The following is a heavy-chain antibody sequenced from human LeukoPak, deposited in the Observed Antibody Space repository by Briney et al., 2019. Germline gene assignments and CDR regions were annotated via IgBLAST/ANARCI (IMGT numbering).Heavy chain of an antibody. J-gene: IGHJ6*03. CDR2: ISAYNGNT. V-gene: IGHV1-18*01. CDR1: GYTFTSYG. D-gene: IGHD3-9*01. CDR3: ARHALYDILTGYYPYYYYYMDV. Sequence: ASVKVSCKASGYTFTSYGISWVRQAPGQGLEWMGWISAYNGNTNYEQKLQGRVTMTTDTSTSTAYMELRSLRSDDTAVYYCARHALYDILTGYYPYYYYYMDVWGKGTTVTVSS.